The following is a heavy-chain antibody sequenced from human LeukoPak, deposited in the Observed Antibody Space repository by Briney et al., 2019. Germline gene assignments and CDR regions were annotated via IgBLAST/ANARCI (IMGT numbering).Heavy chain of an antibody. CDR2: ISSSSSYI. Sequence: PGGSLRLSCAASGFTFSSYSMNWVRQAPGKGLEWVSSISSSSSYIYYADSVKGRFTISRDNAKNSLYLQMNSLRAEDTAVYYCARVSVVPAVLDAFDIWGQGTMVTVSS. J-gene: IGHJ3*02. V-gene: IGHV3-21*01. CDR1: GFTFSSYS. CDR3: ARVSVVPAVLDAFDI. D-gene: IGHD2-2*01.